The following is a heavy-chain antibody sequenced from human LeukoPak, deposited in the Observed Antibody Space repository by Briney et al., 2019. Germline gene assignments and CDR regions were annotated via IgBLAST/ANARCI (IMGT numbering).Heavy chain of an antibody. D-gene: IGHD3-10*01. CDR2: IRYDGSNK. J-gene: IGHJ4*02. CDR1: GFTFSSYG. V-gene: IGHV3-30*02. CDR3: AKDEEEGLLWFGELLEDY. Sequence: PGGSLRLSCAASGFTFSSYGMHWVRQAPGKGLEWVAFIRYDGSNKYYADSVKGRFTVSRDNSKNTLYLQMNSLRAEDTAVYYCAKDEEEGLLWFGELLEDYWGQGTLVTVSS.